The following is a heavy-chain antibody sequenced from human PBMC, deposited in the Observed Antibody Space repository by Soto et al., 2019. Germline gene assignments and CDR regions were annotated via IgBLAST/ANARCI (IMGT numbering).Heavy chain of an antibody. V-gene: IGHV3-9*01. CDR1: VCIFDDYA. J-gene: IGHJ6*01. D-gene: IGHD3-22*01. CDR3: ARIGFDYYDSSDIQYGMEV. Sequence: PVGSLRLSCASSVCIFDDYAMHCVRQSPGKSLEWVSGISWNSGEIAYAASAKGRFTISRDNAKNTLYLQMNSLRAEDTAVYYCARIGFDYYDSSDIQYGMEVWGQGTKVSVSS. CDR2: ISWNSGEI.